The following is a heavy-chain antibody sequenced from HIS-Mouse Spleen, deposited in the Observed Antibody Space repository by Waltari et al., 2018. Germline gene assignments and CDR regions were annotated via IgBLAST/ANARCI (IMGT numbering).Heavy chain of an antibody. V-gene: IGHV3-7*01. CDR2: IKQDGSEK. J-gene: IGHJ3*02. CDR3: AGRDVDAFDI. Sequence: EVQLVESGGGLVQPGGSLRLSCAASGFTFSSYWMSWVRQAPGEGLEGVGNIKQDGSEKYYVDSVKGRFTISRDNAKNSLYLQMNSLRAEDTAVYYCAGRDVDAFDIWGQGTMVTVSS. CDR1: GFTFSSYW.